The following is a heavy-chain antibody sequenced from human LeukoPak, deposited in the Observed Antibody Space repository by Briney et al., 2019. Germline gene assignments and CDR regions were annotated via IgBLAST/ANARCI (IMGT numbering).Heavy chain of an antibody. J-gene: IGHJ4*02. CDR1: EYTFTCYY. D-gene: IGHD7-27*01. Sequence: ASVKVSCKASEYTFTCYYMHWVRQAPGQGLEWMGIINPSGDSTGYAQKFQGRVTVTKDVSTYTLYMELSSLTSEDTAVYYCARDLGGYWGFDYWGQGTLVTVSS. CDR2: INPSGDST. V-gene: IGHV1-46*01. CDR3: ARDLGGYWGFDY.